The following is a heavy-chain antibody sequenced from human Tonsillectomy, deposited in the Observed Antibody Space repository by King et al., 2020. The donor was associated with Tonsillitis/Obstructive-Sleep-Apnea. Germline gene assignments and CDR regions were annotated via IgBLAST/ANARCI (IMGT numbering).Heavy chain of an antibody. CDR3: VRDFVAVGGRFYH. Sequence: QLVQSGAEVKKPGASVKVSFKASGYSFNNFCITWVRQAPGQGLEWMGWISGDNGKISYAPKLQGRVTLTIDTSTSTAYMDLRNLRSADTALYYFVRDFVAVGGRFYHWGQGTLVTVSS. CDR2: ISGDNGKI. V-gene: IGHV1-18*01. D-gene: IGHD6-19*01. CDR1: GYSFNNFC. J-gene: IGHJ4*02.